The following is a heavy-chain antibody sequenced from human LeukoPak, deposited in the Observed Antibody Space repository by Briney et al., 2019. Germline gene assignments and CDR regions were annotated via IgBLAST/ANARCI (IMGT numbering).Heavy chain of an antibody. CDR3: VRDGGVSGYDLLDY. CDR2: INQDRSEE. V-gene: IGHV3-7*01. D-gene: IGHD5-12*01. J-gene: IGHJ4*02. CDR1: GFTFSNYW. Sequence: PGGSLRLSCAASGFTFSNYWMSWVRQAPGKGLEWVAHINQDRSEEHYMDSVKARFIISRDNAKNSLSLQMDSLRAEDTAVYYCVRDGGVSGYDLLDYWGQGTLATVSS.